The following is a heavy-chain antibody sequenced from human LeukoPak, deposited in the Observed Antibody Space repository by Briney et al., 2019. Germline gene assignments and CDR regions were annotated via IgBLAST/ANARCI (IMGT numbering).Heavy chain of an antibody. CDR2: IYYSGST. D-gene: IGHD6-13*01. Sequence: SETLSLTCTVSGGSISSYYWSWIRQPPGKGLEWIGYIYYSGSTNYNPSLKSRVTISVDTSKKQFSLKLSSVTAADTAVYYCARLFEQQLDHYYYYMDVWGKGTTVTISS. CDR1: GGSISSYY. V-gene: IGHV4-59*12. J-gene: IGHJ6*03. CDR3: ARLFEQQLDHYYYYMDV.